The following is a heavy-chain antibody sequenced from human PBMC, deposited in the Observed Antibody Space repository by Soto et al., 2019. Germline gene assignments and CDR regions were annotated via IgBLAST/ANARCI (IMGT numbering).Heavy chain of an antibody. J-gene: IGHJ6*02. CDR2: IIPIFGTA. Sequence: SVKVSCKASGGTFSSYAISWVRQAPGQGLEWMGGIIPIFGTANYAQKFQGRVTFTADESTSTAYMELSSLRSEDTAVYYCARARYSYGYSYYYGMDVWGQGTTVTVSS. CDR3: ARARYSYGYSYYYGMDV. D-gene: IGHD5-18*01. V-gene: IGHV1-69*13. CDR1: GGTFSSYA.